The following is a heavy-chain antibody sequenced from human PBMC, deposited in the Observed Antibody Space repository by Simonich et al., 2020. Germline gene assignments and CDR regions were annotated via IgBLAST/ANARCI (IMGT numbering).Heavy chain of an antibody. CDR1: GYTFTSYG. CDR2: ISAYNGKT. Sequence: QVQLVQSGAEVKKPGASVKVSCKASGYTFTSYGISWVRQAPGQGLEWMGWISAYNGKTNKAQKVQVRVTRTKDTSTSKAYMELRSLRSDDTAVYYCARASRGTWWYYYFDYWGQGTLVTVSS. V-gene: IGHV1-18*01. D-gene: IGHD2-15*01. J-gene: IGHJ4*02. CDR3: ARASRGTWWYYYFDY.